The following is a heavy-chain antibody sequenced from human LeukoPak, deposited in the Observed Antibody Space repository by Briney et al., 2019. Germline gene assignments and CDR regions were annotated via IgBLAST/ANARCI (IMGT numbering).Heavy chain of an antibody. CDR2: ITGSSANI. CDR3: ARDQAYYDTLTDYYKYYFDY. D-gene: IGHD3-9*01. Sequence: GGSLRLSCAASGFTVSSNYMSWVRQAPGKGLEWVSSITGSSANIYYADSVKGRFTISRDNAKNSLYLQMSSLRVEDTAVYYCARDQAYYDTLTDYYKYYFDYWGQGTLVTVSS. CDR1: GFTVSSNY. V-gene: IGHV3-21*01. J-gene: IGHJ4*02.